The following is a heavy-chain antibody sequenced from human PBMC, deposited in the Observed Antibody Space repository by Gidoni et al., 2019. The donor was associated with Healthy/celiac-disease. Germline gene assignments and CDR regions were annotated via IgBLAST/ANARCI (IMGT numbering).Heavy chain of an antibody. CDR2: ISGSGGST. J-gene: IGHJ4*02. D-gene: IGHD6-19*01. CDR1: GSPFGRNA. V-gene: IGHV3-23*01. CDR3: AKVGSAVAGRGVDY. Sequence: EVQLLDPGGGLVQPGGSLRPPGEPFGSPFGRNAMSWVRQAPGKGLGWVSAISGSGGSTYYADSVKGRFTISRDNSKNTLYLQMNSLRAEDTAVYYCAKVGSAVAGRGVDYWGQGTLVTVSS.